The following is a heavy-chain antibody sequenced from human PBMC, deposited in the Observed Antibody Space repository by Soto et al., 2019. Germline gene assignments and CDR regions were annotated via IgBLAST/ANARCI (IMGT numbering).Heavy chain of an antibody. Sequence: GGSLSLSCAASGFTFSSYAISWVRQAPGKGLEWVSAISGSGGSTYYADSVKGRFTISRDNSKNTLYLQMNSLRAEDTAVYYCAKDKGLCSSTSCYRFFDYWGQGTLVTVSS. CDR2: ISGSGGST. CDR1: GFTFSSYA. CDR3: AKDKGLCSSTSCYRFFDY. V-gene: IGHV3-23*01. J-gene: IGHJ4*02. D-gene: IGHD2-2*01.